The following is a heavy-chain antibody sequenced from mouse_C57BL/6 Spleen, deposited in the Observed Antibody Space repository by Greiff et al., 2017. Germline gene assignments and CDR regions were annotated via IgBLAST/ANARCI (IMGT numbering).Heavy chain of an antibody. D-gene: IGHD2-4*01. J-gene: IGHJ3*01. V-gene: IGHV1-42*01. CDR2: INPSTGGT. CDR3: VRAYYDTWFAY. Sequence: VQLQQSGPELVKPGASVKISCKASGYSFTGYYMNWVKQSPEKSLEWIGEINPSTGGTTYNQKFKAKATLTVDKSSSTAYMQLKSLTSEDSAVYYGVRAYYDTWFAYWGQGTLVTVSA. CDR1: GYSFTGYY.